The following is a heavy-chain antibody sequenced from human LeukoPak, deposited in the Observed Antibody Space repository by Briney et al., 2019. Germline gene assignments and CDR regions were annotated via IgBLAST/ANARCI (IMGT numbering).Heavy chain of an antibody. J-gene: IGHJ4*02. Sequence: PGGSVRLSCPASGFIFSDYYMSWIRQAPGKGLEWVSYISSSSSYINYADSVKGRFTISRDNAKNSLYLQMNSLRAEDTAVYYCARVSYGDSAYFDYWGQGTLVTVSS. V-gene: IGHV3-11*06. CDR1: GFIFSDYY. D-gene: IGHD4-17*01. CDR2: ISSSSSYI. CDR3: ARVSYGDSAYFDY.